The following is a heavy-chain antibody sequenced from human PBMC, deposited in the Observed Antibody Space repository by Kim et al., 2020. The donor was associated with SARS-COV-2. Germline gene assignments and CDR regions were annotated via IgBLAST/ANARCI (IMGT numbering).Heavy chain of an antibody. V-gene: IGHV3-53*01. D-gene: IGHD4-17*01. CDR3: AARDYGDYPYFDF. J-gene: IGHJ4*02. CDR2: IYGGGST. Sequence: GGSLRLSCAASGFTVSRKYMSWVRQAPGKGLEWVSLIYGGGSTYYADSVKGRFTISRDNSRNTLYIQMNSLRAEDTAVYYCAARDYGDYPYFDFWGQGTLVTVSS. CDR1: GFTVSRKY.